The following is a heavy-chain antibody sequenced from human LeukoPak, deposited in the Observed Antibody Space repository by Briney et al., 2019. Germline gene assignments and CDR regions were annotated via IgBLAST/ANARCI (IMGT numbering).Heavy chain of an antibody. CDR1: GGSFSSNTYY. Sequence: SETLSLTCTVSGGSFSSNTYYWGWVRQPPGKGLEWIGSIYFTGSTYYNPSLKSRVTISVDRSKNQFSLKLSSVTAADTAVYYCARDLGSSSEDYYYYMDVWGKGTTVTVSS. V-gene: IGHV4-39*07. D-gene: IGHD6-6*01. CDR2: IYFTGST. CDR3: ARDLGSSSEDYYYYMDV. J-gene: IGHJ6*03.